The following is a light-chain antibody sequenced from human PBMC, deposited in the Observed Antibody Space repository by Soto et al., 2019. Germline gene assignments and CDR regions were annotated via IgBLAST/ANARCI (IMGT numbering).Light chain of an antibody. J-gene: IGKJ5*01. CDR1: QGISID. CDR3: LQDYNYPLT. CDR2: GAS. Sequence: IQMTQSPSSLSATVGDRVTITCRASQGISIDLTWYQQKPGKAPKLLIYGASNLQSGVPSRFSGSGSGTDFTLTISSLQPEDFATYYCLQDYNYPLTFGQGTRLEIK. V-gene: IGKV1-6*01.